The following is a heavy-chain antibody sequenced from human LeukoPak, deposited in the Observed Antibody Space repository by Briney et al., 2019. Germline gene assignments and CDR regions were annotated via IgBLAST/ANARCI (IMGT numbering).Heavy chain of an antibody. V-gene: IGHV3-53*01. CDR3: ARRTSSSFSLDY. CDR1: GFTVSSNY. J-gene: IGHJ4*02. CDR2: IYSGGIT. D-gene: IGHD6-13*01. Sequence: GGSLRLSCAASGFTVSSNYMSWVRQAPGRGLEWVSVIYSGGITYYADSVKGRFTISRDNSKNTLYLQMNSLRVEDTAVYYCARRTSSSFSLDYWGQGTLVTVYS.